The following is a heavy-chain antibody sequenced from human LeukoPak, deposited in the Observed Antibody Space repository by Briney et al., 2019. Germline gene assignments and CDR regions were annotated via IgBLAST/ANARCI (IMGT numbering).Heavy chain of an antibody. V-gene: IGHV4-59*01. D-gene: IGHD3-3*01. CDR3: AGALVRRPYDFWN. Sequence: PSETLSLTCTVSGGSISSYYWSWIRQPPGKGLEWIGYIYYSGSTNYNPSLKSRVTISVDTSKNQFSLKLSSVTAADTAVYYCAGALVRRPYDFWNWGQGTLVTVSS. CDR2: IYYSGST. J-gene: IGHJ4*02. CDR1: GGSISSYY.